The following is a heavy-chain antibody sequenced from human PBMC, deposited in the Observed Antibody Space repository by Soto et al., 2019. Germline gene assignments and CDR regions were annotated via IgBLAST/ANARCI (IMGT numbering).Heavy chain of an antibody. V-gene: IGHV3-73*02. CDR2: IRSKANSYAT. CDR1: GFTFSGSA. CDR3: TSLVSSSWEPRYYYYYYAMDV. J-gene: IGHJ6*02. Sequence: EVQLVESGGGLVQPGGSLKLSCAASGFTFSGSAMHWVRQASGKGLEWVGRIRSKANSYATAYAASVKGRFTISRDDSKNTAYLQMNSLKTEDTAVYYCTSLVSSSWEPRYYYYYYAMDVWGQGTTVTVSS. D-gene: IGHD6-13*01.